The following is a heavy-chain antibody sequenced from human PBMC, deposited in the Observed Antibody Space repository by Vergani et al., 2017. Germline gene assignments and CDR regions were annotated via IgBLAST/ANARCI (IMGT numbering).Heavy chain of an antibody. J-gene: IGHJ5*02. Sequence: EVLLVESGGDLVQPGGSLRLSCEASGFNFQIYWMGWVRQTAEKGLEWVANIKQDGSEDYYVDSVKGRFTITRDNAKKFIYLQMNSLRADDTAVYYCAKDAPGGSYPAWGQGTLVTVSS. CDR1: GFNFQIYW. V-gene: IGHV3-7*01. CDR2: IKQDGSED. D-gene: IGHD1-26*01. CDR3: AKDAPGGSYPA.